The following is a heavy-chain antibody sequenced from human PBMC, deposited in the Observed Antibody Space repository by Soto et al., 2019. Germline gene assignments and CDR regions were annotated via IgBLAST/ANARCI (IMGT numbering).Heavy chain of an antibody. Sequence: PGGSLRLSCAASGFTFNIAAIHWVRQASGKGLEWVGLIRNKANGYATAYAPSVKGRITVSRDDSKNMAFLEMNSLKTEDTAVYYCAKWTCSGGSCYFDYWGQGTLVTVSS. CDR2: IRNKANGYAT. CDR1: GFTFNIAA. V-gene: IGHV3-73*01. J-gene: IGHJ4*02. D-gene: IGHD2-15*01. CDR3: AKWTCSGGSCYFDY.